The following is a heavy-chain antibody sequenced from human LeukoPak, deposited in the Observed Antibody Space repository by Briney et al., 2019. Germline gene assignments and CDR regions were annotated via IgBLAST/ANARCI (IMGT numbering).Heavy chain of an antibody. CDR2: ISSSGSTI. CDR1: GFTFSDYY. CDR3: ARDATGGSGSYIWFDP. V-gene: IGHV3-11*01. D-gene: IGHD3-10*01. J-gene: IGHJ5*02. Sequence: SGGSLRLSCAASGFTFSDYYMSWIRQAPGKGLEWVSYISSSGSTIYYADSVMGRFTISRDNAKNSLYLQMNSLRAEDTAVYYCARDATGGSGSYIWFDPWGQGTLVTVSS.